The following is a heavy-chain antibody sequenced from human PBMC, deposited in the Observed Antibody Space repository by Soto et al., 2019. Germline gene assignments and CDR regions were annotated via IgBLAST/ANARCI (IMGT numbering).Heavy chain of an antibody. CDR1: GFTFSSYA. V-gene: IGHV3-30-3*01. CDR2: ISYDGSNK. CDR3: ARDRSGSYLPGCS. J-gene: IGHJ1*01. D-gene: IGHD1-26*01. Sequence: GGSLRLSCAASGFTFSSYAMHWVRQAPGKGLEWVAVISYDGSNKYYADSVKGRFTISRDNSKNTLYLQMNSLRAEDTAVYYCARDRSGSYLPGCSWGQGT.